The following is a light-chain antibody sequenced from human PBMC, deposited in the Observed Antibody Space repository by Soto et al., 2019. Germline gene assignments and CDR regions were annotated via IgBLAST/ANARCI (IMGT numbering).Light chain of an antibody. CDR2: EVS. Sequence: LTQPAPVSGSPGQSITISCTGTSSDVGGYNYVSWYQQHPGKAPKLMIYEVSNRPSGVSNRFSGSKSGNTASLTISGLQAEDEADYYCSSYTSSNTHVVFGGGTKVTVL. CDR1: SSDVGGYNY. V-gene: IGLV2-14*01. J-gene: IGLJ2*01. CDR3: SSYTSSNTHVV.